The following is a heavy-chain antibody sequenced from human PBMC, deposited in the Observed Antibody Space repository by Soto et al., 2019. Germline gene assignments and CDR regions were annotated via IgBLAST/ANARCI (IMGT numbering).Heavy chain of an antibody. CDR3: TTSGYSSGWLDFDY. CDR2: IKSLLNGGAT. Sequence: GGSLRLSCAASGLNFNNAWMRWVRQAPGKGLEWVGLIKSLLNGGATEYAASVKGRFTISRDDSKNTLYLQMSILKIEDTAVYYCTTSGYSSGWLDFDYWGQGTLVTVSS. J-gene: IGHJ4*02. D-gene: IGHD6-19*01. CDR1: GLNFNNAW. V-gene: IGHV3-15*01.